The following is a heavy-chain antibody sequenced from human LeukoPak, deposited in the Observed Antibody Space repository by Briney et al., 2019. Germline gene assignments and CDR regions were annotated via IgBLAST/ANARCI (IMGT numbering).Heavy chain of an antibody. CDR2: IYYSGST. D-gene: IGHD3-22*01. J-gene: IGHJ4*02. CDR1: GGSLSSYY. CDR3: ARRRYDSSGHPFDY. V-gene: IGHV4-59*01. Sequence: SETLSLTCAVYGGSLSSYYWSWIRQPPGKGLEWIGYIYYSGSTNYNPSLKSRVTISVDTSKNQFSLKLSSVTAADTAVYYCARRRYDSSGHPFDYWGQGTLVTVSS.